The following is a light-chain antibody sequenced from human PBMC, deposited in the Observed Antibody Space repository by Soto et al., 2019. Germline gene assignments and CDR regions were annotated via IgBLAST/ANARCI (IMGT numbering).Light chain of an antibody. CDR3: SSYTSSSTYV. V-gene: IGLV2-14*01. CDR2: EVS. Sequence: QSVLTQPASVSGSPGQSITISCTGTSSDVGAYNYVSWYQHHPGKGPKLMIYEVSNRPSGVSNRFSGSKSGNTASLTISGLQAEDEADYYCSSYTSSSTYVFGTGTKLTVL. CDR1: SSDVGAYNY. J-gene: IGLJ1*01.